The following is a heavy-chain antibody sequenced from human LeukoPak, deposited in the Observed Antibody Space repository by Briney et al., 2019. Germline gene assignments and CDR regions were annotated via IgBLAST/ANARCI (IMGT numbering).Heavy chain of an antibody. Sequence: PGGSLRLSCAASGFTFSSYAMYWVRQAPGKGLEWVAVISYDGSNKYYADSVKGRFTISRDNSKNTLYLQMNSLRAEDTAVYYCAREGDGSYFPSFDYWGQGTLVTVSS. CDR3: AREGDGSYFPSFDY. CDR1: GFTFSSYA. D-gene: IGHD1-26*01. CDR2: ISYDGSNK. J-gene: IGHJ4*02. V-gene: IGHV3-30*01.